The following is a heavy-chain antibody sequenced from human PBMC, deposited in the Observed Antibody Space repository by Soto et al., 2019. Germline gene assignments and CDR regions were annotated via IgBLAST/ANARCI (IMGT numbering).Heavy chain of an antibody. D-gene: IGHD3-22*01. V-gene: IGHV4-4*02. Sequence: SETLSLTCVVSGNSISTTNWWRWVRQSRGGGLEWIGEIYHSWSTNYNPSLKSRVTISVDKSKNQFSLKLSSVTAADTAVYYCARDVGYHYDGSPSGQFDFWGQGTLVTVSS. J-gene: IGHJ4*02. CDR3: ARDVGYHYDGSPSGQFDF. CDR1: GNSISTTNW. CDR2: IYHSWST.